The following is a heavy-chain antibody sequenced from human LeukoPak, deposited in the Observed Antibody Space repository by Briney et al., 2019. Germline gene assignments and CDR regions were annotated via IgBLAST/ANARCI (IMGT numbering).Heavy chain of an antibody. V-gene: IGHV3-30*18. CDR2: ISYDGSNK. D-gene: IGHD3-16*01. J-gene: IGHJ4*02. Sequence: GGSLRLSCAASGFTFSSYGMHWVRQAPGKGLEWVAVISYDGSNKYYADSVKGRFTISRDNSKNTLYLQMNSLRAEDTAVYYCAKASYGYVWGEFGVGSDYWGQGTLVTVSS. CDR1: GFTFSSYG. CDR3: AKASYGYVWGEFGVGSDY.